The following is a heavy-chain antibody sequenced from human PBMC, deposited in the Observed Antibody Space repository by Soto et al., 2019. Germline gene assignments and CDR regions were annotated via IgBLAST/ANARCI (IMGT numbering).Heavy chain of an antibody. CDR1: GFTFSSYW. V-gene: IGHV3-74*01. CDR3: ARVYYDFWSGYSPRDDYYYYYMDV. J-gene: IGHJ6*03. D-gene: IGHD3-3*01. CDR2: INSDGSST. Sequence: GGSLRLSCAASGFTFSSYWMHWVRQAPGKGLVWVSRINSDGSSTSYADSVKGRFTISRDNAKNTLYLQMNSLRAEDTAVYYCARVYYDFWSGYSPRDDYYYYYMDVWGKGTTVTVSS.